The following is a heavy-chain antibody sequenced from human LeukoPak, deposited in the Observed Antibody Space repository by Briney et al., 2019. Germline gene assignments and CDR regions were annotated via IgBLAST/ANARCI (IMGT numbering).Heavy chain of an antibody. CDR1: GYTFTSYY. J-gene: IGHJ5*02. Sequence: ASVKVSCKASGYTFTSYYMHWVRQAPGQGLEWMGIINPSGGSTSYAQKFQGRVTMTRDTSTSTVYMELSSLRSEDTAVYYCARDLVVPAAGNWFDPWGQGTLVTVSS. D-gene: IGHD2-2*01. V-gene: IGHV1-46*01. CDR2: INPSGGST. CDR3: ARDLVVPAAGNWFDP.